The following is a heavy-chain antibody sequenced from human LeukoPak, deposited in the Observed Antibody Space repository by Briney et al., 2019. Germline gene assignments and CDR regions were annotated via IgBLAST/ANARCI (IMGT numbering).Heavy chain of an antibody. V-gene: IGHV3-7*04. CDR3: TRDALFGSGRTHLDF. D-gene: IGHD3-10*01. Sequence: GGSLRLSCAASGFTFRTYWMSWVRQAPGKGLEWVANIKRDGSKIYYVDSVKGRFTISRDNAKNSLSLQMNSLNVDDTGVYFCTRDALFGSGRTHLDFWSQGTLVSVSS. CDR2: IKRDGSKI. CDR1: GFTFRTYW. J-gene: IGHJ4*02.